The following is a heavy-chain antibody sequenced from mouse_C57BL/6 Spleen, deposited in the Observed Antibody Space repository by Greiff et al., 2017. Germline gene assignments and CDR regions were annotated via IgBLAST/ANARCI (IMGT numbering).Heavy chain of an antibody. CDR3: ARADMSNFDY. J-gene: IGHJ2*01. CDR1: GYTFTSYG. CDR2: IYPRSGNT. Sequence: QVHVKQSGAELARPGASVKLSCKASGYTFTSYGISWVKQRTGQGLEWIGEIYPRSGNTYYNEKFKGKDTLTADKSSSTAYMELRSLTSEDSAVYFCARADMSNFDYWGQGTTLTVSS. D-gene: IGHD2-3*01. V-gene: IGHV1-81*01.